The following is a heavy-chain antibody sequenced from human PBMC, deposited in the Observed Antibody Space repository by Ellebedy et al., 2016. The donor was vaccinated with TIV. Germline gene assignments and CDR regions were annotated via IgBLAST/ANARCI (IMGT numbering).Heavy chain of an antibody. J-gene: IGHJ3*01. CDR3: ATTTVVHHTAFDF. V-gene: IGHV1-2*02. CDR2: SNPNSYAT. CDR1: GYTFTAYY. Sequence: AASVKVSCQTSGYTFTAYYFHWVRRPPGRGVAGMGWSNPNSYATNYARKFQGRVTRTRDTSIRTVYMELSGVTYDDTAIYYCATTTVVHHTAFDFWGQGTVVTVSS. D-gene: IGHD4-23*01.